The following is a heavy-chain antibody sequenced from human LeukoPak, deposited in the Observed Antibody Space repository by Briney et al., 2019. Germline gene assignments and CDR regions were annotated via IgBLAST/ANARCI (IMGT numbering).Heavy chain of an antibody. CDR3: ARRRYYDGSGYLE. V-gene: IGHV4-39*01. CDR1: GDTVSRSDSY. D-gene: IGHD3-22*01. Sequence: SETLSLTCSVSGDTVSRSDSYWDWIRQPPGKGLEWIGTIYYSGRTYYSPSLKSRVTMSVDPSNNQFSLNLRSVTAADTALYYCARRRYYDGSGYLEWGQGTLLSVSS. J-gene: IGHJ1*01. CDR2: IYYSGRT.